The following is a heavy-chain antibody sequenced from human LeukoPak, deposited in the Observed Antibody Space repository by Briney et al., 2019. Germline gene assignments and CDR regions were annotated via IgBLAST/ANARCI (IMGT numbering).Heavy chain of an antibody. CDR1: GFTFSSYW. V-gene: IGHV3-7*01. J-gene: IGHJ5*02. D-gene: IGHD6-13*01. CDR3: ASWYSSSWYAWFDP. Sequence: GGSLRLSCAASGFTFSSYWMSWVRQAPGKGLEWVANIKQDGSEKYYVDSVKGRFTISRDNAKNSLYLQMNSLRAEDTAVYYCASWYSSSWYAWFDPWGQETLVTVSS. CDR2: IKQDGSEK.